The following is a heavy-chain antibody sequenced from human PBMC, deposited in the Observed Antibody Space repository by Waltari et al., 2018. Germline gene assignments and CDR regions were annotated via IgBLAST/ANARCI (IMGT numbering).Heavy chain of an antibody. J-gene: IGHJ4*02. CDR3: ARQYCSSTSCLIDY. CDR1: GGSISSGGYS. CDR2: IYHSGST. V-gene: IGHV4-30-2*01. Sequence: QLQLQESGSGLVKPSQTLSLTCAVSGGSISSGGYSWSWIRQPPGKGLEWIGYIYHSGSTYYNPSLKSRVTISVDRSKNQFSLKLSSVTAADTAAYYCARQYCSSTSCLIDYWGQGTLVTVSS. D-gene: IGHD2-2*01.